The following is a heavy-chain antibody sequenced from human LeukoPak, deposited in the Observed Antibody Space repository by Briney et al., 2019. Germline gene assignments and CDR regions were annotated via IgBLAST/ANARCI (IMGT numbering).Heavy chain of an antibody. V-gene: IGHV3-21*01. CDR3: AREIGCSSTSCDYNFDY. D-gene: IGHD2-2*01. Sequence: GGSLRLSCAASGFTFSSYSMNWVRQAPGKGLVWVSSISSSSSYIYYADTVKGRFTISRDNAKNSLYLQMNSLRAEDTAVYYCAREIGCSSTSCDYNFDYWGQGTLVTVSS. CDR2: ISSSSSYI. CDR1: GFTFSSYS. J-gene: IGHJ4*02.